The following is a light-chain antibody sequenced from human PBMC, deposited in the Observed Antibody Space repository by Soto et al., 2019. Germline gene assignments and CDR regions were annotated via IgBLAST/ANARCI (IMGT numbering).Light chain of an antibody. CDR2: ATS. CDR3: QQYGDWPLT. V-gene: IGKV3-15*01. Sequence: EIVLTQSPSTRSVSLGERATLSCRSSQSVGNNFAWYQQKPGQAPRLLIFATSTRATGVPAMFSGSGSGTEFPLTISSLQSEDVAVYYCQQYGDWPLTFGGGAKVEIE. J-gene: IGKJ4*01. CDR1: QSVGNN.